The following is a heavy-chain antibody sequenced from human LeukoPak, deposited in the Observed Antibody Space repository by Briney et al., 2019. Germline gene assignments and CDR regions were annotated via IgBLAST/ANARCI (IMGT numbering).Heavy chain of an antibody. D-gene: IGHD6-13*01. CDR2: IIPIFGTP. V-gene: IGHV1-69*06. CDR1: GGTFSSYA. CDR3: ARTLYIAAAPGGFDY. J-gene: IGHJ4*02. Sequence: SVKVSCKASGGTFSSYAFNWVRQAPGQGLEWMGGIIPIFGTPNYVQKFQGRVTITADKSTSTAYMELSRLRSDDSAVYYCARTLYIAAAPGGFDYWGQGTLVAVSS.